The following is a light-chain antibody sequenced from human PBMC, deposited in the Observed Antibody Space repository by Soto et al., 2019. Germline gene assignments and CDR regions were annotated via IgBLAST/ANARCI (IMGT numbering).Light chain of an antibody. Sequence: EIVMTQSPATLSVSPGERATLSCRASQSVSRNLAWYQQKPGQAPRLLIYGASTRATGIPARFSGSGSGTEFTLTISSLQSEDFAVYYCKQYNNWPYTFGQGTKLEIK. CDR2: GAS. V-gene: IGKV3-15*01. CDR3: KQYNNWPYT. J-gene: IGKJ2*01. CDR1: QSVSRN.